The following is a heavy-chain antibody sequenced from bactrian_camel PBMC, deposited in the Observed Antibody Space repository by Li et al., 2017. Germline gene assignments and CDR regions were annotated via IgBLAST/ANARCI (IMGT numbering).Heavy chain of an antibody. D-gene: IGHD1*01. V-gene: IGHV3S53*01. CDR2: IHGDGRI. J-gene: IGHJ4*01. Sequence: HVQLVESGGGSVQAGGSLKLSCAASGDINRRRCGMGWHRQAPGKERELDSWIHGDGRINYGDSVKGRFTISRDNVRNTVSLQMNSLETEDTAVYYCAAEEAVDETACGRLHWGQGTQVTVS. CDR1: GDINRRRCG. CDR3: AAEEAVDETACGRLH.